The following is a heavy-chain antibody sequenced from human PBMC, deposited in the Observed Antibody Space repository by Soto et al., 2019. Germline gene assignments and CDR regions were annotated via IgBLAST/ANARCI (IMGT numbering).Heavy chain of an antibody. J-gene: IGHJ5*02. CDR1: GYSFTSYW. Sequence: GESLKISCKGSGYSFTSYWIGWVRQMPGKGLEWMGIIYPGDSDTRYSPSFQGQVTISADKSISTAYLQWSSLKASDTAMYYCARLRDDSSVIGWFDPWGQGTLVTVSS. CDR2: IYPGDSDT. D-gene: IGHD3-22*01. V-gene: IGHV5-51*01. CDR3: ARLRDDSSVIGWFDP.